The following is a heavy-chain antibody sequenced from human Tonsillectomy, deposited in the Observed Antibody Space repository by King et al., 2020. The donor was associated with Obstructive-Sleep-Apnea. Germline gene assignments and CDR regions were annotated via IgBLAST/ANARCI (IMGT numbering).Heavy chain of an antibody. V-gene: IGHV1-69*10. J-gene: IGHJ6*02. CDR2: NIPLLRIA. CDR3: ASLFYGLDV. CDR1: GGTFSSYG. Sequence: VQLVQSGAEVKKPGSSVKVSCKASGGTFSSYGISWVRQAPGQGLEWMGGNIPLLRIANYAQNFQGRVTITADKSTSTTYMELSSLRSEDTAVYYCASLFYGLDVWGQGTTVTVSS.